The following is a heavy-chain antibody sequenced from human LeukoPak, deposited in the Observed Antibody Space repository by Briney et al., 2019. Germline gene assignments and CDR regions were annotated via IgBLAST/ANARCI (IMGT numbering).Heavy chain of an antibody. CDR1: GFTFNNYA. J-gene: IGHJ4*02. CDR3: AKGAYDYIEIAYFDY. D-gene: IGHD5-12*01. CDR2: IIGSSGST. Sequence: SGGSLRLSCAASGFTFNNYAMNWVRQAPGKGLEWVSLIIGSSGSTFYADSVKGRFTISRDKSKNTLYLQMNSLRAEDTAVYYCAKGAYDYIEIAYFDYWGQGSLVTVSS. V-gene: IGHV3-23*01.